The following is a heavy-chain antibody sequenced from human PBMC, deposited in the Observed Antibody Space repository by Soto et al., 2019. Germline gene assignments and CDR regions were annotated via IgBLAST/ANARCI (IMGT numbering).Heavy chain of an antibody. V-gene: IGHV1-18*01. CDR2: ISAYNGNT. J-gene: IGHJ5*02. CDR3: ARATYYYDSSGQRDLNWFDP. CDR1: GYTFTSYG. Sequence: ASVKVSCKASGYTFTSYGISWVRQAPGQGLEWMGWISAYNGNTNYAQKLQGRVTMTTDTSTSTAYMELRSLRSDDTAVYYCARATYYYDSSGQRDLNWFDPWGQGTLVTVSS. D-gene: IGHD3-22*01.